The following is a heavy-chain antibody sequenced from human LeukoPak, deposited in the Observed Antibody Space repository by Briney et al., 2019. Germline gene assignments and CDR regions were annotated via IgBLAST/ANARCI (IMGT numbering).Heavy chain of an antibody. Sequence: SETLSLTCTVSGGSLSSYYWSWIRRPPGKGLEWIGYIYYSGSTNYNPSLKSRVTISVDTSKNQFSLKLSSVTAADTAVYYCARESGYYYGMDVWGRGTTVTVSS. CDR1: GGSLSSYY. D-gene: IGHD3-10*01. V-gene: IGHV4-59*01. CDR2: IYYSGST. J-gene: IGHJ6*02. CDR3: ARESGYYYGMDV.